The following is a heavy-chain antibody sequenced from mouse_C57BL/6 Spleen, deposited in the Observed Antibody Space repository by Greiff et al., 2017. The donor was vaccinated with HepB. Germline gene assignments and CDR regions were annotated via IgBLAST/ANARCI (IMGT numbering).Heavy chain of an antibody. CDR3: ARIYYGNSYAMDY. Sequence: DVMLVESGPGLAKPSQTLSLTCSVTGYSITSDYWNWIRKFPGNKLEYMGYISYSGSTYYNPSLKSRISITRDTSKNQYYLQLNSVTTEDTATYYCARIYYGNSYAMDYWGQGTSVTVSS. D-gene: IGHD2-1*01. V-gene: IGHV3-8*01. J-gene: IGHJ4*01. CDR2: ISYSGST. CDR1: GYSITSDY.